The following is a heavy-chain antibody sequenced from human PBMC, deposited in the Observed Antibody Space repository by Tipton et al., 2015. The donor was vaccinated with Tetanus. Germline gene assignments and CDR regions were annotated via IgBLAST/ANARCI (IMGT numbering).Heavy chain of an antibody. CDR2: INHDGRT. D-gene: IGHD3-10*01. Sequence: TLSLTCVVYGGSFGHYYWTWIRQPPGKGLEWIGEINHDGRTTYTSSLKSRVTISVDTSKNQFSLKLSSVTAADTAVYYCARDNRVPLRFGELLEFYYYYGMDVWGQGTTVTVSS. CDR1: GGSFGHYY. V-gene: IGHV4-34*01. J-gene: IGHJ6*02. CDR3: ARDNRVPLRFGELLEFYYYYGMDV.